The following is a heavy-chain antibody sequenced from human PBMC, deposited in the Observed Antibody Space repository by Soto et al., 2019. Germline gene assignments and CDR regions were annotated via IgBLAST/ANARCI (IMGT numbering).Heavy chain of an antibody. J-gene: IGHJ4*02. Sequence: GGSLRLSCAASGFTFSSYSMNWVRQAPGKGLEWVSSISSSSSYIYYADSVKGRFTISRDNAKNSLYLQMNSLRAEDTAVYYCARVAVPAASDYWGQGTLVTVSS. D-gene: IGHD2-2*01. CDR3: ARVAVPAASDY. CDR2: ISSSSSYI. V-gene: IGHV3-21*01. CDR1: GFTFSSYS.